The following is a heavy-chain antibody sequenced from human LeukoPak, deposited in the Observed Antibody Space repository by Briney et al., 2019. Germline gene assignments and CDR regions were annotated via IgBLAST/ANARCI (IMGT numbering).Heavy chain of an antibody. CDR1: GFTFDDYA. CDR3: AKASWGFGELLTPVDY. D-gene: IGHD3-10*01. CDR2: ISWNSGSI. J-gene: IGHJ4*02. V-gene: IGHV3-9*01. Sequence: GRSLRLSCAASGFTFDDYAMHWVRQAPGKGLEWVSGISWNSGSIGYVDSVKGRFTISRDNAKNSLYLQMNSLRAEDTALYYCAKASWGFGELLTPVDYWGQGTLVTVSS.